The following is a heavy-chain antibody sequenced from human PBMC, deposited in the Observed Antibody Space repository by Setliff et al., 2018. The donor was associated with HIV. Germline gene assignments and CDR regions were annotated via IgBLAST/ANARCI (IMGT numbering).Heavy chain of an antibody. CDR2: ISGRDGRT. CDR1: GFTFSSYG. V-gene: IGHV3-23*01. D-gene: IGHD3-10*01. J-gene: IGHJ1*01. CDR3: AKAQTSVSGSYYQYLQH. Sequence: GGSLRLSCAAFGFTFSSYGMSWVRQAPGKGLEWVSTISGRDGRTYYADSVKGRFTISRDSSKNILYLQMNSLRAEDTAVYYCAKAQTSVSGSYYQYLQHWGQGTLVTVSS.